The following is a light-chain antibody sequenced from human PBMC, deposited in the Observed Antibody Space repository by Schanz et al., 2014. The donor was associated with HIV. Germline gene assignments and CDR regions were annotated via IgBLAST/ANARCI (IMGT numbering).Light chain of an antibody. CDR1: QSVSDNY. J-gene: IGKJ1*01. CDR2: DAS. V-gene: IGKV3-20*01. CDR3: QQYGSSPWT. Sequence: EIVLTQSPATLSLSPGERATLSCRASQSVSDNYLAWYQQRPGQAPRLLIYDASSRATGIPDRFSGSGSGTDFTLTIIRLEPEDYAVYYCQQYGSSPWTFGQGTRVDVK.